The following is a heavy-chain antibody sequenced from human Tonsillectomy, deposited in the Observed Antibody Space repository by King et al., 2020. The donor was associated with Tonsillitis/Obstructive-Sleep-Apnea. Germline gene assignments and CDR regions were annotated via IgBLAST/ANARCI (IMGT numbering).Heavy chain of an antibody. V-gene: IGHV3-48*03. CDR3: ARAERGGTLDYYYYMDV. Sequence: VQLVESGGGLVQPGGSLRLSCAASEFTFSSYKMNWVRQAPGKGLEWVSYISSSGSTIYYADSVKGRFTISRDNAKNSLYLQMNSLRAEDTAVYYCARAERGGTLDYYYYMDVWGKGTTVTVSS. D-gene: IGHD1-7*01. CDR1: EFTFSSYK. J-gene: IGHJ6*03. CDR2: ISSSGSTI.